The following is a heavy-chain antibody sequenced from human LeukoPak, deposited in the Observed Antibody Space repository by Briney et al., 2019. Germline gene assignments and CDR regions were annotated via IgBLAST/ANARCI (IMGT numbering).Heavy chain of an antibody. V-gene: IGHV1-8*01. D-gene: IGHD7-27*01. Sequence: ASVKVSCKASGYTFTSYDFNWVRQATGQRPERMGWMSPNSGDTGYAQKFQDRVTMTRNTSISTAYMELSSLRSDDTAVYYCARGPPNWGYDYWGPGTLVTVPS. CDR3: ARGPPNWGYDY. CDR1: GYTFTSYD. CDR2: MSPNSGDT. J-gene: IGHJ4*02.